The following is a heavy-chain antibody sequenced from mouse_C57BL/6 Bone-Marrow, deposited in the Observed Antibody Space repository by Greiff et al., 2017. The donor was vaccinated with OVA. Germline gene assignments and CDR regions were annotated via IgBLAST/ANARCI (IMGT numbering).Heavy chain of an antibody. D-gene: IGHD1-1*01. CDR3: ASATVVAPYYAMDY. CDR2: IYPGGGYT. V-gene: IGHV1-63*01. Sequence: VQLQQSGAELVRPGTSVKMSCKASGYTFTNYWIGWAKQRPGHGLEWIGDIYPGGGYTNYNEKFKGKATLTADKSSSTAYMQFSSLTSEDSAIYYCASATVVAPYYAMDYWGQGTSVTVSS. CDR1: GYTFTNYW. J-gene: IGHJ4*01.